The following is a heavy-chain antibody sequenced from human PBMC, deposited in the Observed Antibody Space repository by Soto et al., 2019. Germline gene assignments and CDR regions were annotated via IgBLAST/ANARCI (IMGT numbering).Heavy chain of an antibody. D-gene: IGHD6-19*01. V-gene: IGHV4-59*01. Sequence: SETLSLTCTVSGGSISSYYWSWIRQPPGKGLEWIGYIYYSGSTNYNPSLKSRVTISVDTSKNQFSPKLSSVTAADTAVYYCAREAGDSSGWYWVYWGQGTLVTVSS. J-gene: IGHJ4*02. CDR1: GGSISSYY. CDR3: AREAGDSSGWYWVY. CDR2: IYYSGST.